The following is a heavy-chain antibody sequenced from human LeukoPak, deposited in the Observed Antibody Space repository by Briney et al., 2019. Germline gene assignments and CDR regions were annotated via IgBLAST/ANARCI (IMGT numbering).Heavy chain of an antibody. CDR3: AKGSYYDSSGSFYFDY. CDR2: ISGSGDNT. V-gene: IGHV3-23*01. J-gene: IGHJ4*02. D-gene: IGHD3-22*01. Sequence: TGGSLRLSCAASGFTFSNSWMSWVRQAPGKGLEWVSGISGSGDNTYYADSVKGRFTISRDNSKNTLYVQVNSLGTEDTAAYYCAKGSYYDSSGSFYFDYWSQGTLVTVSS. CDR1: GFTFSNSW.